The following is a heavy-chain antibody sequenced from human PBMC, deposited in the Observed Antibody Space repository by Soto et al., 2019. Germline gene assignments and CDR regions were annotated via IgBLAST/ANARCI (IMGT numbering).Heavy chain of an antibody. D-gene: IGHD1-26*01. CDR3: ASLSGGYRELDY. V-gene: IGHV3-30-3*01. CDR1: GFTFSSYA. J-gene: IGHJ4*02. CDR2: ISYDGSNK. Sequence: QVQLVESGGGVVQPGRSLRLSCAASGFTFSSYAMHWVRQAPGKGLEWVAVISYDGSNKYYADSVKGRFTISRDNSKNALYLHMNSLRAEDTAVYYCASLSGGYRELDYWGQGTLVTVSS.